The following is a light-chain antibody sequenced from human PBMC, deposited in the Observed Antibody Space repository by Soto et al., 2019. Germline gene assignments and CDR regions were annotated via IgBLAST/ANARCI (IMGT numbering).Light chain of an antibody. CDR3: SSYTSRETWV. Sequence: QSALAQPASVSGSPGQSITISCTGTNSDVGGYNYVSWYQQFPGKAPKLMIHEVSNRPSGVSNRFSGSKSGNTASLTISGLQADDEAYYYCSSYTSRETWVFGGGTKVTVL. J-gene: IGLJ3*02. V-gene: IGLV2-14*01. CDR1: NSDVGGYNY. CDR2: EVS.